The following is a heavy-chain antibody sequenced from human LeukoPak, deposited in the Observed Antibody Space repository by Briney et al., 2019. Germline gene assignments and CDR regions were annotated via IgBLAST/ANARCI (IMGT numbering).Heavy chain of an antibody. CDR1: GGSISSGGYY. V-gene: IGHV4-30-2*01. CDR3: ARDVAVAGYPGY. CDR2: IYHSGST. D-gene: IGHD6-19*01. J-gene: IGHJ4*02. Sequence: SQTLSLTCTVSGGSISSGGYYWSWIRQPPGKGLEWIGYIYHSGSTYYNPSLKSRVTISVDRSKNQFSLKLSSVTAADTAVYYCARDVAVAGYPGYWGQGTLVTVSS.